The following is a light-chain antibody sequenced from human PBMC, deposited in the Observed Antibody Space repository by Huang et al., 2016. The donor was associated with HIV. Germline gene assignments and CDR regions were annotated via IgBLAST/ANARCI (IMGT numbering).Light chain of an antibody. CDR3: HQYHTWPPYT. J-gene: IGKJ2*01. CDR1: QSVSIN. V-gene: IGKV3-15*01. CDR2: GAS. Sequence: EVVMTQSPATLSVSPGERATLSCRASQSVSINLAWYQQRPGQAPRLLIYGASTSATGTPARFSGSGSGTEFTLTISSLQSEDFALYFCHQYHTWPPYTFGQGTNLEIK.